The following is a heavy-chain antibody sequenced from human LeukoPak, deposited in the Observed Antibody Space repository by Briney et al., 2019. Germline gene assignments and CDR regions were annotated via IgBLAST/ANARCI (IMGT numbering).Heavy chain of an antibody. CDR3: ASGGGSADY. V-gene: IGHV3-21*01. CDR1: GFTFSSYS. CDR2: ISSSSSYI. Sequence: GGSLRLSCAASGFTFSSYSMNWVRQAPGKGLEWVSSISSSSSYIYYADSVKGRFTISRDNAKNSLYLQMNSLGAEDTAVYYCASGGGSADYWGQGTLVTVSS. D-gene: IGHD2-15*01. J-gene: IGHJ4*02.